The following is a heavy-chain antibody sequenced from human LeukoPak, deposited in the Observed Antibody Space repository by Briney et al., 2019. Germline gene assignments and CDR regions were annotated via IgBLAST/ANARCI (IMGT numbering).Heavy chain of an antibody. Sequence: GGSLRLSCAASGFTFSSYGMHWVRQAPGKGLEWVAFIRYDGSNKYYADSVKGRFTISRDNSKNTLYLQMNSLRAEDTAVYYCAKPPGKRIFGYYYYYYMDVWGKGTTVTISS. V-gene: IGHV3-30*02. D-gene: IGHD2-15*01. CDR2: IRYDGSNK. J-gene: IGHJ6*03. CDR3: AKPPGKRIFGYYYYYYMDV. CDR1: GFTFSSYG.